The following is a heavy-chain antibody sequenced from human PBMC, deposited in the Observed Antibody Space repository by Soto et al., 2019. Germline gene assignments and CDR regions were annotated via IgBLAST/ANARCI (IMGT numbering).Heavy chain of an antibody. CDR2: INPNSGGT. V-gene: IGHV1-2*02. J-gene: IGHJ1*01. Sequence: GASVKVSCKASGYTFTGYYMHWVRQAPGQGLEWMGWINPNSGGTKYAQKFQGRVTMTRDTSISTAYMELSRLRSDDTAVYYCASDLISTGYYNVPGNLQHWGQGTLVTVSS. CDR3: ASDLISTGYYNVPGNLQH. D-gene: IGHD3-9*01. CDR1: GYTFTGYY.